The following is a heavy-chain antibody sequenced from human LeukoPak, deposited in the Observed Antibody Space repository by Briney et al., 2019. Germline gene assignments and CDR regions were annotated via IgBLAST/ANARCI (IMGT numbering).Heavy chain of an antibody. D-gene: IGHD1-26*01. CDR1: EFTFSSYW. V-gene: IGHV3-7*01. J-gene: IGHJ3*02. CDR3: ARAIVGATVNAFDI. CDR2: IKQDGSEK. Sequence: HPGGSLRLSCAASEFTFSSYWMSWVRQAPGKGLEWVANIKQDGSEKYYVDSVKGRFTISRDNAKNSLYLQMNSLRAEDTAVYYCARAIVGATVNAFDIWGQGTMVTVSS.